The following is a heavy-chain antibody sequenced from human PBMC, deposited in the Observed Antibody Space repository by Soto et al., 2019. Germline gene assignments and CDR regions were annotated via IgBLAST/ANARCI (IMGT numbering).Heavy chain of an antibody. CDR3: ARDESGSGWTQDY. Sequence: QVQLVESGGGVVQPGRSLRLSCAASGFTFSSYGMHWVRQAPGKGLEWVAVIWYDGSNKYYADSVKGRFTISRDNSKNTLYMQMNSLRAEDTDVYYCARDESGSGWTQDYWGQGTQVTVSS. D-gene: IGHD6-19*01. V-gene: IGHV3-33*01. J-gene: IGHJ4*02. CDR1: GFTFSSYG. CDR2: IWYDGSNK.